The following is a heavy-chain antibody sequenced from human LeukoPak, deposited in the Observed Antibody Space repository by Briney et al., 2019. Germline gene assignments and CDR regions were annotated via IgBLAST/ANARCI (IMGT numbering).Heavy chain of an antibody. D-gene: IGHD4-17*01. CDR3: ARLHPLRRGHYYYYMDV. CDR1: GGSFSGYY. J-gene: IGHJ6*03. CDR2: INHSGST. V-gene: IGHV4-34*01. Sequence: PSETLSLTCAVYGGSFSGYYWSWIRQPPGKGLEWIGEINHSGSTNYNPSLKSRVTISVDTSKNQFSLKLSSVTAADTAAYYCARLHPLRRGHYYYYMDVWGKGTTVTVSS.